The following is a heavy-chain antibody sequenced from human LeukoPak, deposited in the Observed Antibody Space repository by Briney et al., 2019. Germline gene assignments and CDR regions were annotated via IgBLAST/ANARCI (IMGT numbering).Heavy chain of an antibody. CDR3: ARSTWLLDK. Sequence: SETLSLTCTISGGSISPYYWSWIRQPPGKGLEWIGYIYYSGSTNYNPSLKSRVTISLDTSKNQFSLKLSSVTAADTAVYYCARSTWLLDKWGQGTLVTVSS. J-gene: IGHJ4*02. D-gene: IGHD3-22*01. CDR1: GGSISPYY. V-gene: IGHV4-59*01. CDR2: IYYSGST.